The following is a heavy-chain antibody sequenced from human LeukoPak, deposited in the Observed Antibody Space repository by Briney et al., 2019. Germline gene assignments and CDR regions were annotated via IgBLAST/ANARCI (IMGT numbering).Heavy chain of an antibody. CDR2: INHSGST. D-gene: IGHD3-22*01. CDR1: GGSFSGYY. CDR3: AAGSESYDSRGYSYYFDY. V-gene: IGHV4-34*01. J-gene: IGHJ4*02. Sequence: SETLSLTCAVYGGSFSGYYWSWIRQPPGKGLEWIGEINHSGSTNYNPSLKSRVTISVDTSKNQFSLKLSSVTAADTAVYYCAAGSESYDSRGYSYYFDYWGQGTLITVSS.